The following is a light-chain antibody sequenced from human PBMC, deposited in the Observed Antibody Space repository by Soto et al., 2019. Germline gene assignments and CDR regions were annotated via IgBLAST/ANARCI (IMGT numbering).Light chain of an antibody. J-gene: IGKJ2*01. V-gene: IGKV3-20*01. CDR2: RAS. CDR1: QSVSSTY. CDR3: QQYGTSPPLYT. Sequence: DIVLTQSPGTLSLSPGERATLSCRASQSVSSTYLAWYQQKPGQAPRLLIYRASSRATGIPDRFSGSGSGTDFTLSISRLEPEDFAVYYCQQYGTSPPLYTFGQGTWLEI.